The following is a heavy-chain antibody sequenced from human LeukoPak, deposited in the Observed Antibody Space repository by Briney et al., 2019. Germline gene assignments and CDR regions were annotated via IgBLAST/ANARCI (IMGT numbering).Heavy chain of an antibody. V-gene: IGHV4-39*01. D-gene: IGHD6-13*01. Sequence: SETLSLTCAVSGGSISSSSYYWGWIRQPPGKGLEWIGRIYYSGSTYYNPSLKSRVTISVDTSKNQFSLKLSSVTAADTAVYYCARRGSSWYPDYYYYYGMDVWGQGTTVTVSS. J-gene: IGHJ6*02. CDR1: GGSISSSSYY. CDR3: ARRGSSWYPDYYYYYGMDV. CDR2: IYYSGST.